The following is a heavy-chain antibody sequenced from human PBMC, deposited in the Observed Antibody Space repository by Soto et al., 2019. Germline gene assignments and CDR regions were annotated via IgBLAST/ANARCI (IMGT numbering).Heavy chain of an antibody. V-gene: IGHV3-21*01. CDR2: ISSSSSYI. Sequence: GSLRLSCAASGFTLSRYTMNWVRQALGKWLEWVSSISSSSSYIYYADSVKGRFTISRDNAKNSLYLQMNGLRAEDTAVYYCARVLGYCGGPHCYLDYWDHGALDPVSS. CDR1: GFTLSRYT. D-gene: IGHD2-21*01. J-gene: IGHJ4*03. CDR3: ARVLGYCGGPHCYLDY.